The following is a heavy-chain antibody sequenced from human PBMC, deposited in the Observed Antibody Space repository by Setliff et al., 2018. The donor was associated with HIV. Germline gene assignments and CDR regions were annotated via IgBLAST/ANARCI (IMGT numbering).Heavy chain of an antibody. CDR3: ARVRVAAVAPYFDF. CDR1: GFIFSSYA. D-gene: IGHD6-13*01. V-gene: IGHV3-64*02. CDR2: INSNGGST. Sequence: RLSCAASGFIFSSYAMYWVRQAPGKGLEYVSAINSNGGSTYYADSVKGRFAISRDNSKSTVYLQMGSLRAEDMAVYYCARVRVAAVAPYFDFWGQGALVTVSS. J-gene: IGHJ4*02.